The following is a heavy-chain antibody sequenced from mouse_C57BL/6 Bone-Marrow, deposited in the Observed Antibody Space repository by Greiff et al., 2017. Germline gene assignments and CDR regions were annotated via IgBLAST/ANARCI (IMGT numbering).Heavy chain of an antibody. V-gene: IGHV5-6*02. CDR2: ISSGGSYT. D-gene: IGHD2-4*01. CDR1: GFTFSSYG. Sequence: EVMLVESGGDLVKPGGSLKLSCAASGFTFSSYGMSWVSQTPDKRLEWVATISSGGSYTYYPDSVKGRFTISRDNAKNTLYLQMSSLKSEDTAMYYCASPYYDYNYYAMDYWGQGTSVTVSS. CDR3: ASPYYDYNYYAMDY. J-gene: IGHJ4*01.